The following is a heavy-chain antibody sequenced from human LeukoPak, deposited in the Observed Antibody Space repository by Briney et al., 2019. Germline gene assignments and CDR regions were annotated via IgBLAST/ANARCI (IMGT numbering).Heavy chain of an antibody. V-gene: IGHV3-23*01. CDR3: AKFRGVTTLTPLDY. CDR2: ITTGGDTT. CDR1: GSTFSSYA. D-gene: IGHD4-17*01. J-gene: IGHJ4*02. Sequence: GGSLRLSFAPSGSTFSSYAMSWVRQAPGKGLEWVSIITTGGDTTYYADYVKGRFTISRDNSKNTLRLQMNTLRADDTAVYFCAKFRGVTTLTPLDYWGQGTLVSVSS.